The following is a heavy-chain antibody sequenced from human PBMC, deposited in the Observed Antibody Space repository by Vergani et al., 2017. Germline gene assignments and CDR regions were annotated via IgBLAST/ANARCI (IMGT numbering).Heavy chain of an antibody. CDR3: VKDLAAAGTHRFDY. D-gene: IGHD6-13*01. J-gene: IGHJ4*02. CDR2: ISSNGGST. V-gene: IGHV3-64D*06. CDR1: GFTFSSYA. Sequence: EVQLVESGGGLVQPGGSLRLSCSASGFTFSSYAMHWVRQAPGKGLGYVSAISSNGGSTYYADSVKGRFTISIDNSKNTLYLQMSSLRAEDTAVYYCVKDLAAAGTHRFDYWGQGTLVTVSS.